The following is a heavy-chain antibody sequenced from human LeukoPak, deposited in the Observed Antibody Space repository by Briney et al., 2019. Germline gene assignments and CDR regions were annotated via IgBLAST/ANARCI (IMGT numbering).Heavy chain of an antibody. CDR3: ARESRGSSLELDA. CDR1: GFTFDGYG. Sequence: PGGSLRLSCAVSGFTFDGYGMSWVRQAPGKGLEWVSGINWNGGSTGYADFVRGRFTISRDNAKNSLYLQMNSLRAEDTALYHCARESRGSSLELDAWGQGTLVTVSS. V-gene: IGHV3-20*01. CDR2: INWNGGST. D-gene: IGHD1-26*01. J-gene: IGHJ5*02.